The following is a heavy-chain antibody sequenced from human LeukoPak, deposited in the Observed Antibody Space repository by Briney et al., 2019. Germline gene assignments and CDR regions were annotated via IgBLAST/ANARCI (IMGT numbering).Heavy chain of an antibody. CDR2: ISDASFSI. D-gene: IGHD3-16*02. CDR3: AKKMGTYRAFDY. Sequence: GGSLRLSCAASGFALKSYSMYWVRQGPGKGLEWVASISDASFSINYADSVKGRFTISRDNSKNILYLQMNNLRAGDTAVYYCAKKMGTYRAFDYWGQGTLVTVSS. CDR1: GFALKSYS. V-gene: IGHV3-23*01. J-gene: IGHJ4*02.